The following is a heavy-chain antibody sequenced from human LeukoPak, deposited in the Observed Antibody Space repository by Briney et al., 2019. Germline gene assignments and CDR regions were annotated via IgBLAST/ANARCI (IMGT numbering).Heavy chain of an antibody. V-gene: IGHV4-39*01. CDR3: ASHPRLQEGAFEF. CDR2: IYYSGST. Sequence: PSETLSLTCTVSGGSISSSSYYWGWIRQPPGKGLEWIGSIYYSGSTYYNPSLKSRVTISVDTSKNQFSLNLSSVTAADTAVYYCASHPRLQEGAFEFWGQGTTVTVSS. J-gene: IGHJ3*01. CDR1: GGSISSSSYY.